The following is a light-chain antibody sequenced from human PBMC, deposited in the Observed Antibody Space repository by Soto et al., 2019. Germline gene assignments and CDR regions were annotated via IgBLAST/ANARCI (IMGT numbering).Light chain of an antibody. CDR1: QSVSSSY. Sequence: EIVLTQSPGTLSLSPGERATLSCRASQSVSSSYLAWYQQKPGQAPRLLIYGASSRATGIPDRFSGSGSGTDFNLTISRLEPEECGTNYWQQSHSRPNSFGQGTKL. V-gene: IGKV3-20*01. J-gene: IGKJ2*01. CDR3: QQSHSRPNS. CDR2: GAS.